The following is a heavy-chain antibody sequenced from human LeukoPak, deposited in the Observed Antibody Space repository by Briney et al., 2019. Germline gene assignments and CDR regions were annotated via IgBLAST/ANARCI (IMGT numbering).Heavy chain of an antibody. CDR3: ARGGSYYDSSGYYNGY. Sequence: ASVKVSCKASGYTFTTYWIHWVRQAPGQGLEWMGIINPSGGSTSYAQKFQGRVTMTRDTSTSTVYMELSSLRSEDTAVYYCARGGSYYDSSGYYNGYWGQGTLVTVSS. V-gene: IGHV1-46*01. CDR1: GYTFTTYW. CDR2: INPSGGST. J-gene: IGHJ4*02. D-gene: IGHD3-22*01.